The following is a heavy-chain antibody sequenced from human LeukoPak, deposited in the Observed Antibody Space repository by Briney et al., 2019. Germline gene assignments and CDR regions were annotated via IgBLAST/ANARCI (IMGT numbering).Heavy chain of an antibody. CDR2: ISTTGGTI. Sequence: PGGSLRLSCAASGFTFSSYAMSWVRQAPGKGLEWVSHISTTGGTIYYTDSVKGRFTVSRDNAKNSLSLQMNSLRVEDTAVYYCARAGSGSYYIPFDCWGQGILVTVSS. V-gene: IGHV3-48*03. CDR3: ARAGSGSYYIPFDC. J-gene: IGHJ4*02. D-gene: IGHD3-10*01. CDR1: GFTFSSYA.